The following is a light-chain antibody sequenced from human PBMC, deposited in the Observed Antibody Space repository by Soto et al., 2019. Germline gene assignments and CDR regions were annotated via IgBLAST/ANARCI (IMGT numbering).Light chain of an antibody. V-gene: IGKV1-39*01. CDR3: QQSYRIPLT. CDR2: AAS. J-gene: IGKJ4*01. CDR1: QSMTSY. Sequence: DIQMTQSPSSLSASVGDIVTITCRASQSMTSYLNWYQQKPGKAPKLLIYAASSLQSGVPSRFSGSGSATDFTLAISSLQPEDFETYYCQQSYRIPLTLGGGTRVDIK.